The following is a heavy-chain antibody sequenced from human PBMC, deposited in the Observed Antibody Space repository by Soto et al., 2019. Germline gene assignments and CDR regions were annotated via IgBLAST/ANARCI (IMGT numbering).Heavy chain of an antibody. CDR1: GFTFSVYA. V-gene: IGHV3-23*01. CDR3: ASLGVGDWANYYYYYGMDV. D-gene: IGHD2-21*02. Sequence: GGSLRLSCAATGFTFSVYAMTWVRQAPGKGLEWVSAVTANGGSTYSADSVKGRFTISRDNSKNTLLLQMNSLRAEDTAVYYCASLGVGDWANYYYYYGMDVWGQGTTVPVSS. CDR2: VTANGGST. J-gene: IGHJ6*02.